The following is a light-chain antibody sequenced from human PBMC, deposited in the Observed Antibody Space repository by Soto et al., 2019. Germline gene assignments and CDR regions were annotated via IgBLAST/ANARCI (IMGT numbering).Light chain of an antibody. CDR3: QSADSSGTLGVL. Sequence: SYELTQPPSVSVSPGQTARITCSGDALPKQYAYWYQQKPGQAPVLVIYKDSERPSGIPERFSGSSSGTTVTLTISGVQAEDEADYYCQSADSSGTLGVLFGGGTKLTVL. CDR1: ALPKQY. J-gene: IGLJ2*01. CDR2: KDS. V-gene: IGLV3-25*03.